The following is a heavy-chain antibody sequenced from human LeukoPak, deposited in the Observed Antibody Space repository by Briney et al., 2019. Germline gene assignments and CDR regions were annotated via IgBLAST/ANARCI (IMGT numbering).Heavy chain of an antibody. Sequence: PGGSLRLSCGASGFTFTSSAMSWVRQAPGKGLEWVSAISGSGGSTYYADSVKGRFTISRDNSKNTLYLQMNSLRAEDTAVYYCAKDREQQLVFDYWGQGTLVTVSS. CDR1: GFTFTSSA. J-gene: IGHJ4*02. CDR3: AKDREQQLVFDY. D-gene: IGHD6-13*01. CDR2: ISGSGGST. V-gene: IGHV3-23*01.